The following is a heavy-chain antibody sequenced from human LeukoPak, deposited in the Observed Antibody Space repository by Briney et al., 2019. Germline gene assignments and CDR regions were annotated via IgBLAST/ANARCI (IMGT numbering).Heavy chain of an antibody. Sequence: SETLSLTCAVYGGSFSGYYWSWIRQPPGKGLEWIGEINHSGSTNYNPSLKSRVTISVDTSKNQFSLKLSSVTAADTAVYYCARFGKFLDRGQGTLVTVSS. J-gene: IGHJ4*02. V-gene: IGHV4-34*01. D-gene: IGHD3-10*01. CDR3: ARFGKFLD. CDR1: GGSFSGYY. CDR2: INHSGST.